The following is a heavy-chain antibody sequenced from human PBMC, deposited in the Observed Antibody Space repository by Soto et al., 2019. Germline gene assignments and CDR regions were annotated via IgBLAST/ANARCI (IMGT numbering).Heavy chain of an antibody. CDR1: GFTFSTYA. CDR3: AKVPWQLVRTHYFDY. D-gene: IGHD6-6*01. V-gene: IGHV3-23*01. J-gene: IGHJ4*02. Sequence: EVQLLESGGGLVQPGGSLRLPCAASGFTFSTYAMSWVRQAPGKGLEWVSGISSSGDSTNYADSVKGRFTISRDNSKSTLFLQMNSLRAEDTAVYYCAKVPWQLVRTHYFDYWGQGTLVTVSS. CDR2: ISSSGDST.